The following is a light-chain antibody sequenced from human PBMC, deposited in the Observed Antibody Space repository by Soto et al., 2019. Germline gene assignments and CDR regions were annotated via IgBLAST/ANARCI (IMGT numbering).Light chain of an antibody. CDR1: SSDVGSYNR. J-gene: IGLJ2*01. CDR2: EVS. Sequence: QSVLTQPPSVSGSPGQSVTISCTGTSSDVGSYNRVSWYQQPPGTAPKLMIYEVSNRPSGVPDRFSGSKSGNTASLTISGLQAEDEADYYCSSYTSSSGVVFGGGTKVTVL. V-gene: IGLV2-18*02. CDR3: SSYTSSSGVV.